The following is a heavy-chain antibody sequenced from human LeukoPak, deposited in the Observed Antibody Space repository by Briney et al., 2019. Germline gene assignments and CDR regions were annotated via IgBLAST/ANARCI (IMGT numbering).Heavy chain of an antibody. V-gene: IGHV3-23*01. CDR1: GFTFSNYA. J-gene: IGHJ6*03. D-gene: IGHD6-19*01. CDR2: IRASGDTT. Sequence: GGSLRLSCTASGFTFSNYAMSWDRQAPGKGLQWVSDIRASGDTTHYADSVKGRFTISRDNSKNTLYLQMNSLRAEDTAVYYCAKNFASAWNYYMDVWGKGTTVTVSS. CDR3: AKNFASAWNYYMDV.